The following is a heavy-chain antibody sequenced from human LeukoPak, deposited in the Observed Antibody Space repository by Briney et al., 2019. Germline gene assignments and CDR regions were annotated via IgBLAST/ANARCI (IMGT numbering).Heavy chain of an antibody. V-gene: IGHV4-59*08. Sequence: SETLSLTCTVSGGSISSYYWSWIRQPPGKGLEWIGYIYYSGSTNYNPSLKSRVTISVDTSKNQFSLKLSSVTAADTAVYYCARLSGYYDILAGYYFGWFDPWGQGTLVTVSS. CDR2: IYYSGST. D-gene: IGHD3-9*01. CDR3: ARLSGYYDILAGYYFGWFDP. CDR1: GGSISSYY. J-gene: IGHJ5*02.